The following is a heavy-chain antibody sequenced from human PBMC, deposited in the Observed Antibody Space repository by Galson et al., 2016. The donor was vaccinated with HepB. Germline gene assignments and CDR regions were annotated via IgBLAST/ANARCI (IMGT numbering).Heavy chain of an antibody. Sequence: ETLSLTCTVSGGSINNANYYWGWVRQPPGKQLEWIASIYYSGTILHNPSLKSRVSMSMDTSKNQFSLRVNSVTAADTAIYYCARVVKGGAVCLDYWGQRTLVTVSS. J-gene: IGHJ4*02. CDR1: GGSINNANYY. V-gene: IGHV4-39*07. CDR3: ARVVKGGAVCLDY. CDR2: IYYSGTI. D-gene: IGHD3-16*02.